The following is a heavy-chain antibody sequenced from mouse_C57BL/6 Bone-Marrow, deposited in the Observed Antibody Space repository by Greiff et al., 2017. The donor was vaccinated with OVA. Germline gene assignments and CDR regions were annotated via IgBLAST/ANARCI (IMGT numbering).Heavy chain of an antibody. CDR1: GYTFTSYW. V-gene: IGHV1-69*01. CDR2: IDPSDSYT. D-gene: IGHD2-10*02. J-gene: IGHJ4*01. CDR3: ASDASSSIPLYTLDY. Sequence: QVQLQQPGAELVMPGASVKLSCKASGYTFTSYWMHWVKQRPGQGLEWIGEIDPSDSYTNYNQKFKGKSTLTVDKSSSTAYMQLSSLTSEDSAVYYSASDASSSIPLYTLDYWGAGTSGTPSS.